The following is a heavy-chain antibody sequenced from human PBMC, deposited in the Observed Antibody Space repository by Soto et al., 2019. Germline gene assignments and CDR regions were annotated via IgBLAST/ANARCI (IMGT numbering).Heavy chain of an antibody. J-gene: IGHJ4*02. V-gene: IGHV3-23*01. Sequence: WGPRRLSCAASGFTFSSYAMTWVRQAPGKGLEWVSAISGSGGITYYSDSVKARFTISRDNSKNTLYLQRNSLRAEDTAVYYWAKRGDYLWKYWGEGTLVTGSS. D-gene: IGHD4-17*01. CDR2: ISGSGGIT. CDR1: GFTFSSYA. CDR3: AKRGDYLWKY.